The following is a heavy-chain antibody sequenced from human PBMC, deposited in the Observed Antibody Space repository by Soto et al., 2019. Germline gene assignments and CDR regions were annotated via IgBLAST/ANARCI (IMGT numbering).Heavy chain of an antibody. CDR2: ITDTVGTT. J-gene: IGHJ4*01. Sequence: LRLSCEASGFYFSVYAMAWVRQTPGKGLEWVSTITDTVGTTYYADSVKGRFTLSRDISKSTLYLQMNSLRVDDTAVYYCAKAQWLLGGNYFDSWGHGTLVTVSS. CDR3: AKAQWLLGGNYFDS. CDR1: GFYFSVYA. V-gene: IGHV3-23*01. D-gene: IGHD6-19*01.